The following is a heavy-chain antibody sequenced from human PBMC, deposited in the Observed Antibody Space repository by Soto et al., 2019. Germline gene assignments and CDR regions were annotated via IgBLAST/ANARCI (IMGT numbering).Heavy chain of an antibody. CDR1: GFTFSSYS. CDR3: ARDPFSSSWSYYYGMDV. CDR2: ISSSSSTI. D-gene: IGHD6-13*01. Sequence: GGSLRLSCAASGFTFSSYSMNWVRQAPGKGLEWVSYISSSSSTIYYADSVKGRFTISRDNAKNSLYLKMNSLRDEDTAVYYCARDPFSSSWSYYYGMDVWGQGTTVTVSS. V-gene: IGHV3-48*02. J-gene: IGHJ6*02.